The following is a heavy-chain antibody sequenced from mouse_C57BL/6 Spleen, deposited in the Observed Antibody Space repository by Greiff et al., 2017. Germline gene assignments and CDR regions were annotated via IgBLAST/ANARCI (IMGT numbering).Heavy chain of an antibody. Sequence: EVQVVEFGGGLVQPGGSLKLSCAASGFTFSDYGMAWVRQAPRKGPAWVAFISNLAYSIYYADTVTGRFTISRENAKNTLYLEMSSLRSEDTAMYYCARLYYYGSSDAMDYWGQGTSVTVSS. CDR1: GFTFSDYG. CDR2: ISNLAYSI. J-gene: IGHJ4*01. V-gene: IGHV5-15*01. CDR3: ARLYYYGSSDAMDY. D-gene: IGHD1-1*01.